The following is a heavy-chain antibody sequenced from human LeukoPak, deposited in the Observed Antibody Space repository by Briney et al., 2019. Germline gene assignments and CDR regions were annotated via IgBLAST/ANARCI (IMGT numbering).Heavy chain of an antibody. J-gene: IGHJ4*02. CDR1: GYTLTELS. D-gene: IGHD2-2*01. CDR2: FDPEDGET. CDR3: ATPCSSTSCFRQ. V-gene: IGHV1-24*01. Sequence: ASVEVSCKVSGYTLTELSMHWVRQAPGKGLEWMGGFDPEDGETIYAQKFQGRVTMTEDTSTDTAYMELSSLRSEDTAVYYCATPCSSTSCFRQWGRGTLVTVSS.